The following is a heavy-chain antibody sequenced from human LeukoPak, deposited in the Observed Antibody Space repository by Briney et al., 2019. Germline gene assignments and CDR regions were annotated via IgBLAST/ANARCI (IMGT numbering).Heavy chain of an antibody. CDR1: GFTFSSYA. D-gene: IGHD3-10*01. CDR3: AKSYYYGSGSPSLDY. CDR2: ISGGSGAT. J-gene: IGHJ4*02. Sequence: GGSLRLSCAASGFTFSSYAMTWVRQAPGKGLEWVSGISGGSGATYYADSVKGRFTISTDNSKNTLYLQMNSLRVEDTAVYYCAKSYYYGSGSPSLDYWGQGTLVTVSS. V-gene: IGHV3-23*01.